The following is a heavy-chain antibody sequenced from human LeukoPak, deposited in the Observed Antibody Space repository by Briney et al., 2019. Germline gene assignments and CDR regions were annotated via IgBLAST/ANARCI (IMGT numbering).Heavy chain of an antibody. V-gene: IGHV1-18*04. CDR2: INAYNGNT. CDR1: GYTFTSYG. D-gene: IGHD6-13*01. Sequence: ASVKVSCKASGYTFTSYGISWVRQAPGQGLEWMGWINAYNGNTNYAQKLQGRVTMTTDTSTSTAYMELRSLRSDDTAVYYCARVEAAALTFDYWGQGTLVTVSS. CDR3: ARVEAAALTFDY. J-gene: IGHJ4*02.